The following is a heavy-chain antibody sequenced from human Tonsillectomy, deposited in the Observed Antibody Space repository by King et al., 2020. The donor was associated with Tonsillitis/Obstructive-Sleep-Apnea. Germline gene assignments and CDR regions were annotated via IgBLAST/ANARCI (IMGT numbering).Heavy chain of an antibody. Sequence: VQLVESGGGVVQPGRSLRLSCGGSGFSFSHYGIHWVRQAPGKGLEWVALIEYDGSDKYYGDSVKGRFTISRDNSKNTLFLQMDRLRVEDTAVYYCVRDKAEYSSSWRLKYWGQGTLVIVSS. J-gene: IGHJ4*02. CDR1: GFSFSHYG. D-gene: IGHD6-6*01. CDR3: VRDKAEYSSSWRLKY. V-gene: IGHV3-33*05. CDR2: IEYDGSDK.